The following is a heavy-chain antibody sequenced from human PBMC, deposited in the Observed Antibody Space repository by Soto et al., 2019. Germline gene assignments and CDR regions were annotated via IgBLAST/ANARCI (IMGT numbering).Heavy chain of an antibody. J-gene: IGHJ6*02. CDR2: FSSGGGTT. D-gene: IGHD3-10*01. Sequence: EVQLVESGRGLVQPGGSLSFSCAVSDFTFSSIGMNWVRKAPGKGLEWVYYFSSGGGTTYYADSVKGRFSISRDNANNSLYLQMNSRRVEDTAVYYCAKIGTYLRMDVWGQGTTVTVSS. CDR3: AKIGTYLRMDV. V-gene: IGHV3-48*01. CDR1: DFTFSSIG.